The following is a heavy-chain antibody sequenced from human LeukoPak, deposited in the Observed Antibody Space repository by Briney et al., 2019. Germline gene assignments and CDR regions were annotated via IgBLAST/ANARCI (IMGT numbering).Heavy chain of an antibody. Sequence: GGSLRLSCAASGFTFSSYWMSWVRQAPGKGLEGVANIKQDGSEKYYVDSVKGRFTISRDNAKNSLYLQMNSLRAEDTAVYYCAREYYGSGSYRIDYWGQGTLVTVSS. CDR2: IKQDGSEK. V-gene: IGHV3-7*01. CDR1: GFTFSSYW. CDR3: AREYYGSGSYRIDY. D-gene: IGHD3-10*01. J-gene: IGHJ4*02.